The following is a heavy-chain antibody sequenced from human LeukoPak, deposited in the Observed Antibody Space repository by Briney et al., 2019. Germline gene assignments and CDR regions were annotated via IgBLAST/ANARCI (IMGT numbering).Heavy chain of an antibody. Sequence: GGSLRLSCAASGFTVSSNYMSWVRQAPGKGLEWVSVIYSGGSTYYADSVKGRFTISRDNSKNTLYLQMNSLRAEDTAVYYCARSPRDYSNLYGYWGQGTLVTVSS. CDR1: GFTVSSNY. CDR2: IYSGGST. D-gene: IGHD4-11*01. J-gene: IGHJ4*02. V-gene: IGHV3-53*05. CDR3: ARSPRDYSNLYGY.